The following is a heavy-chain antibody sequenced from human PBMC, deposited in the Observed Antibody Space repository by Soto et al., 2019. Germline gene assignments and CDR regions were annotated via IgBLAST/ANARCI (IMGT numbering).Heavy chain of an antibody. D-gene: IGHD1-26*01. CDR3: ARRGLVSGSYYGFDY. V-gene: IGHV5-10-1*01. Sequence: GESLKISCNGSGYSFTSYWISWVRQMPGKGLEWMGRIDPSDSYTNYSPSFQGRVTISADKSISTAYLQWSSLKASDTAMYYWARRGLVSGSYYGFDYWGQGTLVTVSS. CDR2: IDPSDSYT. J-gene: IGHJ4*02. CDR1: GYSFTSYW.